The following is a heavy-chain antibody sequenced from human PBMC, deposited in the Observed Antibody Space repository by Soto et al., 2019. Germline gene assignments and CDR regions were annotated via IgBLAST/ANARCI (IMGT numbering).Heavy chain of an antibody. CDR2: ISYDWATQ. Sequence: GGSXGLGCELSGVTLKTSGVDGVRQAPGKGLELMAVISYDWATQYYGDTVNGRFNISRENSKKTLFLHTGRMRAEHKAMYYCETTASVTNYLSSGLDVWGLGPTVT. J-gene: IGHJ6*02. CDR3: ETTASVTNYLSSGLDV. V-gene: IGHV3-30*06. D-gene: IGHD1-7*01. CDR1: GVTLKTSG.